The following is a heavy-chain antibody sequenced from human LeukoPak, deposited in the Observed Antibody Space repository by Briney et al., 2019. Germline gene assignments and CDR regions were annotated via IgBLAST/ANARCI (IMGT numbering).Heavy chain of an antibody. D-gene: IGHD6-13*01. CDR3: ARDGERAAAGYYYGMDV. CDR2: ISSSGSTI. V-gene: IGHV3-11*01. Sequence: GGSLRLSCAASGFTFSDYYMSWLRQAPGKGLEWVSYISSSGSTIYYADSVKGRFTISRDNAKNSLYLQMNSLRAEETAVYYCARDGERAAAGYYYGMDVWGQGTTVTVSS. J-gene: IGHJ6*02. CDR1: GFTFSDYY.